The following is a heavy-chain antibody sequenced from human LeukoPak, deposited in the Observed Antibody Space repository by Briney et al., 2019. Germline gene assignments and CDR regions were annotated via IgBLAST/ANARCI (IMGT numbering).Heavy chain of an antibody. J-gene: IGHJ3*01. Sequence: SGTLSLTCADSGGSISSNNCWSWVRQSPGKGLEWIGEINHIGTTKYNPSLKSRIIVSVDTSKNQFSLRLNSLTAADTAVYYCARVGYPTQRRVLSAETIPTAGAFDVWSQGTVVTVSS. CDR1: GGSISSNNC. CDR2: INHIGTT. D-gene: IGHD2-21*01. V-gene: IGHV4-4*02. CDR3: ARVGYPTQRRVLSAETIPTAGAFDV.